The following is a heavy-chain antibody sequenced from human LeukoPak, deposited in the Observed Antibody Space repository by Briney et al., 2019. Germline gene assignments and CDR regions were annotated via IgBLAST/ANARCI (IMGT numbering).Heavy chain of an antibody. J-gene: IGHJ4*02. Sequence: GGSLRLSCAASVFTVSSNYMSWVRQAPGKGLEWVSVIYSGGSTYYADSVKGRFTISRDNSKNTLYLQMNSLRAEDTAVYYCARDASSGWRHDYWGQGTLVTVSS. CDR3: ARDASSGWRHDY. V-gene: IGHV3-53*01. D-gene: IGHD6-19*01. CDR1: VFTVSSNY. CDR2: IYSGGST.